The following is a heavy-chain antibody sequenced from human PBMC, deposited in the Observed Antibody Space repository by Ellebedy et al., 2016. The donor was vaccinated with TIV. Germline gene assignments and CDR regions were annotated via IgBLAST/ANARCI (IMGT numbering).Heavy chain of an antibody. Sequence: AASVTVSCKAPSGTFSSYAIGWVRQAPGQGLEWMGGIIPTFGTANYAQKFQGRVTITADESTSTVYMELSSLKSEDTAVYYSARMRNGLTPVDAFEIWGQGTMVSVSS. V-gene: IGHV1-69*13. CDR2: IIPTFGTA. CDR3: ARMRNGLTPVDAFEI. J-gene: IGHJ3*02. CDR1: SGTFSSYA. D-gene: IGHD1-14*01.